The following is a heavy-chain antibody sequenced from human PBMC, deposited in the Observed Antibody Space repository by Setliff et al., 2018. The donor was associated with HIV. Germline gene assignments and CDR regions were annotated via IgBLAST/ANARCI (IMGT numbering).Heavy chain of an antibody. V-gene: IGHV3-48*04. Sequence: PGGSLRLSCAASGFTFSSYIMNWVRQAPGKGLEWVSYISSSSRAIYYADSVKGRFTISRDNAKNSLYLQMNSLRAEDTAVYYCARDQIWFGGKWGQGTLVTVSS. CDR3: ARDQIWFGGK. J-gene: IGHJ4*02. CDR2: ISSSSRAI. D-gene: IGHD3-10*01. CDR1: GFTFSSYI.